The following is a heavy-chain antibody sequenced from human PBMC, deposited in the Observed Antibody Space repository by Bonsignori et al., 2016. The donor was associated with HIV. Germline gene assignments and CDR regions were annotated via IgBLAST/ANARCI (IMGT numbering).Heavy chain of an antibody. CDR3: ARDPQVYYYDNGGHKNHDEFDI. Sequence: SVKVSCKASGGTFSSYAISWVRQAPGQGLEWMGGIIPVVGITHYAQKFQGRVTITADEFTSTAYMELSSLRSEDTAVYYCARDPQVYYYDNGGHKNHDEFDIWGRGTMVTVSS. J-gene: IGHJ3*02. CDR1: GGTFSSYA. V-gene: IGHV1-69*10. D-gene: IGHD3-22*01. CDR2: IIPVVGIT.